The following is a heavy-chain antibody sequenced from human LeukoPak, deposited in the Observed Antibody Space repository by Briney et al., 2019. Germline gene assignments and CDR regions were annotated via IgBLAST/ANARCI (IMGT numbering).Heavy chain of an antibody. J-gene: IGHJ3*02. CDR3: ARDLGYSGYDDAFDI. V-gene: IGHV3-53*01. CDR1: GFTVSTNY. D-gene: IGHD5-12*01. CDR2: IYSGGST. Sequence: GGSLRLSCAASGFTVSTNYMSCVRQAPGRGLEWVSLIYSGGSTYYADSVKGRFTISRDNSKNTLYLQMNSLRAEDTAVYYCARDLGYSGYDDAFDIWGQGTMVTVSS.